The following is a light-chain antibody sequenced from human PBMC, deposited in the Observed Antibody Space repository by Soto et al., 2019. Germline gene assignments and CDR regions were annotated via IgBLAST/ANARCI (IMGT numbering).Light chain of an antibody. CDR3: QQGYSTPQT. CDR1: QSISSY. Sequence: DIQMTQSPSSLSASVGDRVTITCRASQSISSYLNWYQQKPGKAPKLLIFAASNLQSGVPSRFSGSGSGTEFTLTISSLRPEDFATYYCQQGYSTPQTFGQGTKVEVK. J-gene: IGKJ1*01. V-gene: IGKV1-39*01. CDR2: AAS.